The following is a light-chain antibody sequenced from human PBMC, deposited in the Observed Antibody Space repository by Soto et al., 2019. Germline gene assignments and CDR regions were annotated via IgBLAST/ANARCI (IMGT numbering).Light chain of an antibody. CDR3: LISYSGARLRV. J-gene: IGLJ2*01. CDR2: DTS. V-gene: IGLV7-46*01. CDR1: TGAVTSGHY. Sequence: QAVVTQAPSLTVSPGGTVTLTCGSSTGAVTSGHYPYWFQQKPGQAPRTLIYDTSNKHSWTPARFSGSLLGGKAALTLSGAQPEDEAEYYCLISYSGARLRVFGGGTKLTVL.